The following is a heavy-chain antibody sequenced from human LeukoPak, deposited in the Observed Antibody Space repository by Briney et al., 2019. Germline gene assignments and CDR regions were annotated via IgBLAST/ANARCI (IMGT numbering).Heavy chain of an antibody. Sequence: GGSLRLSCAASGFTFSNFYMSWVRQAPGKGLEWVAKINLDGSDKDYVDSVKGRFTISRDNAKSSIYLQMNSLSAEDTAIYYCARGGVTMVRGVIIDYFDYWGQGTLVTVSS. CDR3: ARGGVTMVRGVIIDYFDY. CDR1: GFTFSNFY. CDR2: INLDGSDK. V-gene: IGHV3-7*01. D-gene: IGHD3-10*01. J-gene: IGHJ4*02.